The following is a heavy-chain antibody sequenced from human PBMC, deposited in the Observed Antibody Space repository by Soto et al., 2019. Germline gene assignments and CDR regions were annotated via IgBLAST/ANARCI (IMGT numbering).Heavy chain of an antibody. CDR1: GGSISSSNW. D-gene: IGHD5-18*01. CDR2: IYHSGST. Sequence: SETLSLTCAVSGGSISSSNWWSWVRQPPGKGLEWIGEIYHSGSTNYNPSLKSRVTMSVDKSKNQFSLKLNSVTAADTAVYYCARDHPHSYGVYYFDYWGQGTPVTVSS. CDR3: ARDHPHSYGVYYFDY. J-gene: IGHJ4*02. V-gene: IGHV4-4*02.